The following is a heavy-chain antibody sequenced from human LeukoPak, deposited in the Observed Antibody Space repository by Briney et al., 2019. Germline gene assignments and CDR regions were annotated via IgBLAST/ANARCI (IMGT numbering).Heavy chain of an antibody. V-gene: IGHV3-53*05. CDR3: GRESPFVPSVLNV. Sequence: PGGSLRLSCAASGFTVSTNYMSWVRQAPGKGLEWVSVIYTGGSTYYADSVKGRFTISRDNSKNTLYLQMSSLRAEDTAVYFFGRESPFVPSVLNVWGQGTRFTVSS. CDR1: GFTVSTNY. CDR2: IYTGGST. J-gene: IGHJ6*02. D-gene: IGHD3-9*01.